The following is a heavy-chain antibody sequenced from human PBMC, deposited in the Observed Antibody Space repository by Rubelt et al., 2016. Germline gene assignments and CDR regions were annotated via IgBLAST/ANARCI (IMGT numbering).Heavy chain of an antibody. J-gene: IGHJ4*02. CDR2: ISAYNGNT. CDR1: GYTFTSYG. D-gene: IGHD1-7*01. Sequence: QVQLVQSGAEVKKPGASVKVSCKASGYTFTSYGISWVRQAPGPGLEWMGWISAYNGNTNYAQKSQGIVTMTTYTATSTAYMELRSLRSDDTGVDYCARDLPPWRRYNWNFPLDYWGQGTLVTVSS. CDR3: ARDLPPWRRYNWNFPLDY. V-gene: IGHV1-18*01.